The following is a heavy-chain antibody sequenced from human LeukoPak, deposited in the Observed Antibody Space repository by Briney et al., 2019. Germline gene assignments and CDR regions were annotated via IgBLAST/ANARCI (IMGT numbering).Heavy chain of an antibody. CDR1: GFTFSSYA. CDR2: ISSNGGST. Sequence: GGSLTLSCAASGFTFSSYAMHWVRHAPGKGLEYVSAISSNGGSTYYANSVKGRFTISRDNSKNTLYLQMGSLRAEDMAVYYCARAGGVWGSYRYYDYWGQGTLVTVSS. D-gene: IGHD3-16*02. V-gene: IGHV3-64*01. J-gene: IGHJ4*02. CDR3: ARAGGVWGSYRYYDY.